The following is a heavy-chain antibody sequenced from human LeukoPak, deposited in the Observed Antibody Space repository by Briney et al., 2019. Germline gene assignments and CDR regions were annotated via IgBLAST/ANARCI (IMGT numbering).Heavy chain of an antibody. CDR1: GFTFGDYG. Sequence: GGSLRLSCTASGFTFGDYGMSWVRQAPGKGLEWVGFIRRKADGGTTEYAASVKGRFTMSRDDSKSIAYLQMNGLKTEDTAVYYCTSPLGYCSSTSCPEFDYWGQGTLVTVSS. D-gene: IGHD2-2*01. V-gene: IGHV3-49*04. CDR3: TSPLGYCSSTSCPEFDY. CDR2: IRRKADGGTT. J-gene: IGHJ4*02.